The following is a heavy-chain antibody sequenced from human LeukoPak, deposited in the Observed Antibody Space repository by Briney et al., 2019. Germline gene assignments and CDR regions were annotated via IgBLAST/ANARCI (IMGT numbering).Heavy chain of an antibody. D-gene: IGHD5-24*01. J-gene: IGHJ3*02. CDR2: IKSKTDGGTT. V-gene: IGHV3-15*01. CDR3: ARWLPVGHAFDI. Sequence: GGSLRLSCAASGFTFSNAWMSWVRQAPGKGLEWVGRIKSKTDGGTTDYAAPVKGRFTISRDDSKNTLYLQMNSLKTEDTAVYYCARWLPVGHAFDIWGQGTMVTVSS. CDR1: GFTFSNAW.